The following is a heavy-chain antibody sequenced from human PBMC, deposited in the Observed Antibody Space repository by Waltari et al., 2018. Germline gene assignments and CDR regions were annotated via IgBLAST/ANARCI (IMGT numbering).Heavy chain of an antibody. CDR3: ARQGYCGGDCYSDT. CDR1: GDSLHSDIYY. V-gene: IGHV4-39*01. Sequence: QLQLQESGPGLVTPSETLSLTCTVSGDSLHSDIYYWGWIRQPPGKGLEWIATISYRGATYYSPSLKSRVTISIDTSKNQFSLKVTSVTAADTAVYYCARQGYCGGDCYSDTWGQGTLVTVSP. D-gene: IGHD2-21*01. J-gene: IGHJ5*02. CDR2: ISYRGAT.